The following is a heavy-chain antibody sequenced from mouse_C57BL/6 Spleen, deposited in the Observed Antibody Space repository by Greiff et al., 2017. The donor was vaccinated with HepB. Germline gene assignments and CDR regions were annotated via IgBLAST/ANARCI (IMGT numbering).Heavy chain of an antibody. CDR3: ARRRLTASFDY. D-gene: IGHD4-1*01. Sequence: EVQLQESGPGLVKPSQSLSLTCSVTGYSITSGYYWNWIRQFPGNKLEWMGYISYDGSNNYNPSLKNRISITRDTSKNQFFLKLNSVTTEDTATYYCARRRLTASFDYWGQGTTLTVSS. CDR2: ISYDGSN. CDR1: GYSITSGYY. J-gene: IGHJ2*01. V-gene: IGHV3-6*01.